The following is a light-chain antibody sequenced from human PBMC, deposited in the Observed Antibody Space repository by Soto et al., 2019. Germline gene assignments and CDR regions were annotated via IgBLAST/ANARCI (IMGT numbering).Light chain of an antibody. CDR2: DVS. CDR1: TSDIGGYNY. V-gene: IGLV2-14*03. J-gene: IGLJ2*01. CDR3: TSCTDTNTYVV. Sequence: QSVLTQPASVSGSPGQSITISCTGTTSDIGGYNYVSWYQQHPGKAPKLMIYDVSNRPSGVSDRLSGSKSGNTAPLTISGPQADDEADYYCTSCTDTNTYVVLGGGTKLTVL.